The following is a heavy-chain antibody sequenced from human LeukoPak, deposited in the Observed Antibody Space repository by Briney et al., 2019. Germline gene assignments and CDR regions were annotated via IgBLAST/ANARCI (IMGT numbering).Heavy chain of an antibody. V-gene: IGHV4-34*01. CDR3: ERAWDIVVVPAANFDY. CDR2: INHSGST. J-gene: IGHJ4*02. CDR1: GGSFSGYY. D-gene: IGHD2-2*01. Sequence: PSETLSLTCAVYGGSFSGYYWSWLRQPPGKGLEWIGEINHSGSTNYNTSLKSRVTISVDTTKNQFSLKLSSVTPADTAVYYCERAWDIVVVPAANFDYWGQGTLVTVSS.